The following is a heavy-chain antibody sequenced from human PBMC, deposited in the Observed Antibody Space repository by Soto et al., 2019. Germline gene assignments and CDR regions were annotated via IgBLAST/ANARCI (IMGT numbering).Heavy chain of an antibody. D-gene: IGHD3-3*01. CDR3: ARSPRSGLNYYYAMDV. CDR1: GYTFINYA. V-gene: IGHV1-3*01. CDR2: INAGTGKT. Sequence: SVKVSCKASGYTFINYALHWVRQAPGQRLEWMGWINAGTGKTLYSQKFQDRVTITRDTSANTAYMELSSLISEDTAVYYCARSPRSGLNYYYAMDVWGQGTTVTVSS. J-gene: IGHJ6*02.